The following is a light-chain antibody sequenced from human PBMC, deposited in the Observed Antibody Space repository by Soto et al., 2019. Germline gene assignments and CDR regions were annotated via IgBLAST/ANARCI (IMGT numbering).Light chain of an antibody. CDR1: QAFGSL. J-gene: IGKJ4*01. CDR3: QQDANFPLT. CDR2: GIS. Sequence: DIQMTQSPSSVSASVGDRVIITCRASQAFGSLLAWYQQKRGKAPKLLIYGISTLPGGVPARFSGSESGTDFTLTISSVQPEDSATYYCQQDANFPLTFGGGTEVEIK. V-gene: IGKV1-12*01.